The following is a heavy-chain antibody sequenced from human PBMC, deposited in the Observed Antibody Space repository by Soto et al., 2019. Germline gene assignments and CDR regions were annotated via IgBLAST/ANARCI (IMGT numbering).Heavy chain of an antibody. Sequence: GGSLRLSCAAYGFTFSSYWTSWVRQAPGKGLGWVANIKPDGSEKYYVDSVKGRFTISRDNAKNSLYLQMNSLRAEDTAVEYCARDVTVGGFDPGGQGTLAPVSS. J-gene: IGHJ5*02. V-gene: IGHV3-7*01. D-gene: IGHD2-15*01. CDR2: IKPDGSEK. CDR1: GFTFSSYW. CDR3: ARDVTVGGFDP.